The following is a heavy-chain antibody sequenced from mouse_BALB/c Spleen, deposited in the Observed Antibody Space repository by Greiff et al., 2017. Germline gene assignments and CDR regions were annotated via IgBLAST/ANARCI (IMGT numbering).Heavy chain of an antibody. V-gene: IGHV3-8*02. J-gene: IGHJ3*01. CDR2: ISYSGST. Sequence: EVKLQESGPSLVKPSQTLSLTCSATGDSITSCYWNWIRKFPGNKLEYMGYISYSGSTYYNPSLKSRISITRDTSKNQYYLQLNSVTTEDTATYYCASGYDYDGTWFAYWGQGTLVTVSA. CDR1: GDSITSCY. CDR3: ASGYDYDGTWFAY. D-gene: IGHD2-4*01.